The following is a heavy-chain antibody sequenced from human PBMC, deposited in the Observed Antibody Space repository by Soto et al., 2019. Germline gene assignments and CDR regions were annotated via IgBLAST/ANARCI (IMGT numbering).Heavy chain of an antibody. J-gene: IGHJ4*02. D-gene: IGHD3-16*01. V-gene: IGHV1-8*01. Sequence: QVQLVQSGAEVKKPGASVKVSCKASGYTFTSYDINWVRQATGQGLEWMGWMNPNSGNTGYAQKFQGRVTMTRNTSISTAYMELSSLRSEDTAVCYCARDYDSDGGDDYWGQGTLVTVSS. CDR1: GYTFTSYD. CDR2: MNPNSGNT. CDR3: ARDYDSDGGDDY.